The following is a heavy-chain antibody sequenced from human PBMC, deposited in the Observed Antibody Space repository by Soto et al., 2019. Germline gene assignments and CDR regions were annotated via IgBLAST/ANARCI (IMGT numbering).Heavy chain of an antibody. CDR3: ARGYGYYRGENTYYRMDV. CDR2: IVPIFGTS. CDR1: GGSFSSYG. D-gene: IGHD3-3*01. Sequence: ASVKVSCKVSGGSFSSYGISWVRQAPGQGLEWMGGIVPIFGTSNYAQKFQGRVTITAVGSTTTAYMELNSLTSEDTAVYYCARGYGYYRGENTYYRMDVWGQGTTVTVSS. V-gene: IGHV1-69*13. J-gene: IGHJ6*02.